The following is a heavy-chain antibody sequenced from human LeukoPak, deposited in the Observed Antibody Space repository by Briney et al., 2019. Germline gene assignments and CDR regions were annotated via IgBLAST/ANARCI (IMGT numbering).Heavy chain of an antibody. J-gene: IGHJ4*02. CDR2: ISWNSGSI. CDR1: GFTFDDYA. V-gene: IGHV3-9*01. Sequence: PGRSLRLSCAASGFTFDDYAMHWVRQAPGKGLEWVSGISWNSGSIGYADSVKGRFTISRDNAKNSLYLQMNSLRAEDTALYYCARGPLGELPDFDYWGQGTLVTVSS. D-gene: IGHD1-26*01. CDR3: ARGPLGELPDFDY.